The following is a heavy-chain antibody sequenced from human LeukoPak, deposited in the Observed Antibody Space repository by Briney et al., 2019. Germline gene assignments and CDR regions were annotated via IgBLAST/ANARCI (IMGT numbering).Heavy chain of an antibody. Sequence: SETLSLTCTVSGGSIRSGGYYWGWIRQPPGKGLEWIATIYYSGSTYSNPSLKSRVSISVDTSKNQFSLTLNSVTAADTAVYYCARVITVRGVIFDYWGQGTLVTVSS. J-gene: IGHJ4*02. V-gene: IGHV4-39*07. D-gene: IGHD3-16*01. CDR2: IYYSGST. CDR3: ARVITVRGVIFDY. CDR1: GGSIRSGGYY.